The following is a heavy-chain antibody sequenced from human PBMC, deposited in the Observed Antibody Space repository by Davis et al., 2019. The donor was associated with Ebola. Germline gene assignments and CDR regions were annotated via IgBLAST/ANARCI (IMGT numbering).Heavy chain of an antibody. CDR2: ISSSSSYT. J-gene: IGHJ5*02. CDR3: ARARRSVVVPAAMGAPNWFDP. Sequence: PGGSLRLSCAASGFTFSDYYMSWIRQAPGKGLEWVSYISSSSSYTNYADSVKGRFTISRDNAKNSLYLQMNSLRAEDTAVYYCARARRSVVVPAAMGAPNWFDPWGQGTLVTVSS. CDR1: GFTFSDYY. D-gene: IGHD2-2*01. V-gene: IGHV3-11*06.